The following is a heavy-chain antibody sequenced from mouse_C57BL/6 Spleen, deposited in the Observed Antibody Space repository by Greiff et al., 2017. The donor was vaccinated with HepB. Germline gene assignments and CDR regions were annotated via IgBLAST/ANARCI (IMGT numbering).Heavy chain of an antibody. V-gene: IGHV1-52*01. Sequence: QVQLQQPGAELVRPGSSVKLSCKASGYTFTSYWMHWVKQRPIQGLEWIGNIDPSDSETHYNQNFKYKATLTVDKSSSTAYMQSSSLTSEDSAVYYCARSYYGFRKDFDYWGQGTTLTVSS. CDR2: IDPSDSET. J-gene: IGHJ2*01. CDR3: ARSYYGFRKDFDY. D-gene: IGHD1-1*02. CDR1: GYTFTSYW.